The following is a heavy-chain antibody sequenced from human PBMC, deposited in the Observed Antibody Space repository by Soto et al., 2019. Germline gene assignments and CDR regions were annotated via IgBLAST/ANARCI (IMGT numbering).Heavy chain of an antibody. D-gene: IGHD6-19*01. V-gene: IGHV3-30*18. CDR3: AKDRRSGWYGLDEY. CDR1: GCTSSNYG. J-gene: IGHJ4*02. Sequence: VGSLRLSCVSSGCTSSNYGMHCVRHAPGKGLEWVAVISYDGSNKYYEDSVKGRFTISRDNSKNTLYLQMNSLRAEDTAVYYCAKDRRSGWYGLDEYWGQGTQVNVTS. CDR2: ISYDGSNK.